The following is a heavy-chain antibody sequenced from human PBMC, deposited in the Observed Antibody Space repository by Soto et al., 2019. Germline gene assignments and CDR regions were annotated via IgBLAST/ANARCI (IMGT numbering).Heavy chain of an antibody. CDR1: GFTFSSYG. D-gene: IGHD3-22*01. V-gene: IGHV3-33*01. J-gene: IGHJ4*02. CDR2: IWYDGSNK. CDR3: AREDYYYDSSGYSYYFDY. Sequence: QVQLVESGGGVVQPGRSLRLSCAASGFTFSSYGMHWVRQAPGKGLEWVAVIWYDGSNKYYADSVKGRFTISRDNSKNTXXLQMNSLSAEDTAVYYCAREDYYYDSSGYSYYFDYWGQGTLVTVSS.